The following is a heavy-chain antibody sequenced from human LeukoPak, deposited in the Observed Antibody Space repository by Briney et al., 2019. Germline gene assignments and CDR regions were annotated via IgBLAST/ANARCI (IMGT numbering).Heavy chain of an antibody. CDR1: GDSVSTNSAP. CDR3: ARDEGRSGWYTFDY. Sequence: SQTLSLTCAISGDSVSTNSAPWIWIRQSPSRGLEWLRRSYYRSKWYNEYAESMKGRITINPDPSKNQFSLQLNSVTPEDTAVYYCARDEGRSGWYTFDYWGQGTLVTVSS. CDR2: SYYRSKWYN. J-gene: IGHJ4*02. V-gene: IGHV6-1*01. D-gene: IGHD6-19*01.